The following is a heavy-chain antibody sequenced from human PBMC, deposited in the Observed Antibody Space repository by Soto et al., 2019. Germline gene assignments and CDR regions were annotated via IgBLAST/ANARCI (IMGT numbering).Heavy chain of an antibody. Sequence: EVQLVESGGGLDKPGGSLRLSCAASGFTFSSYSMNWVRQAPGKGLEWVSSISSSSSYIYYADSVKGRFTISRDNAKNSLYLQMNSLRAEDTAVYYCARDRDGDYDLVFDYWGQGTLVTVSS. J-gene: IGHJ4*02. D-gene: IGHD4-17*01. CDR3: ARDRDGDYDLVFDY. CDR2: ISSSSSYI. CDR1: GFTFSSYS. V-gene: IGHV3-21*01.